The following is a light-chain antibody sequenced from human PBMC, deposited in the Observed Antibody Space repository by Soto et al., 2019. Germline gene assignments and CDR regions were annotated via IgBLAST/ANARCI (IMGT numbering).Light chain of an antibody. Sequence: EIVLTQSPGTLSLSPGERATLSCRASQSVISSYLAWYQHKPGQAPRLLIYGASSRATGIPDRFSGSGSGTDFTLTISRREPEDFAVYYCQQYGSSPHTFGQGTNLEIK. CDR1: QSVISSY. CDR2: GAS. CDR3: QQYGSSPHT. V-gene: IGKV3-20*01. J-gene: IGKJ2*01.